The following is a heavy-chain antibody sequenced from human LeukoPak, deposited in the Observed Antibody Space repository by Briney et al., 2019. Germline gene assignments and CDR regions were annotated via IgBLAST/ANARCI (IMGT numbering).Heavy chain of an antibody. D-gene: IGHD3-3*01. CDR3: ARGELRFSRGYFDN. Sequence: PGGSLRLSCAASGFTFSNHEMNWVRQAPGKGLEWVSYISSSESTIYYADAVKGRFTISRDNAKNSLYLQMNSLRAEDTAVYYYARGELRFSRGYFDNWGQGTLVTVSS. V-gene: IGHV3-48*03. CDR1: GFTFSNHE. J-gene: IGHJ4*02. CDR2: ISSSESTI.